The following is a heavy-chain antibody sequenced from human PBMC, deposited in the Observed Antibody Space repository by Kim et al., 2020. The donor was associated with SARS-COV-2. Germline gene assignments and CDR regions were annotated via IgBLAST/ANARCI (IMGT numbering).Heavy chain of an antibody. V-gene: IGHV4-39*01. J-gene: IGHJ6*02. CDR2: IDYSGNT. CDR3: IRLRGYSIGGGMDV. D-gene: IGHD3-22*01. Sequence: SETLSLTCTVSGGSIISSSHFWGWIRQSPGKELEWIATIDYSGNTWHNPSLKSRVTISVDTSNNRFSLKFSSVTAADTAVYYCIRLRGYSIGGGMDVWGQGTTVAVSS. CDR1: GGSIISSSHF.